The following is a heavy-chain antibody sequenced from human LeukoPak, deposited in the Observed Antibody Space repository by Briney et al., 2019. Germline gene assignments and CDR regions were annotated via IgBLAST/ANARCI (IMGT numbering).Heavy chain of an antibody. CDR2: ISSSGSTI. CDR1: GFTFSSYE. CDR3: ARVWGCSSTSCYYYYGMDV. D-gene: IGHD2-2*01. Sequence: PGGSLRLSCAASGFTFSSYEMNWVRQAPGKGQEWVSYISSSGSTIYYADSVKGRFTISRDNAKNSLYLQMNSLRAEDTAVYYCARVWGCSSTSCYYYYGMDVWGQGTTVTVSS. V-gene: IGHV3-48*03. J-gene: IGHJ6*02.